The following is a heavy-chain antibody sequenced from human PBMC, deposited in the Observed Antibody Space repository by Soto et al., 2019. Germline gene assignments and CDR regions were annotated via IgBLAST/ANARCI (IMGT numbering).Heavy chain of an antibody. V-gene: IGHV1-69*06. Sequence: VKVSCKASGGTFSSYAISWVRQAPGQGLEWMGGIIPIFGTANYAQKFQGRVTITADKSTSTAYMELSSLRSEVTAVYYCARDRTSSFSTPRGYYFDYWGQGTLVTVSS. J-gene: IGHJ4*02. D-gene: IGHD3-16*01. CDR1: GGTFSSYA. CDR3: ARDRTSSFSTPRGYYFDY. CDR2: IIPIFGTA.